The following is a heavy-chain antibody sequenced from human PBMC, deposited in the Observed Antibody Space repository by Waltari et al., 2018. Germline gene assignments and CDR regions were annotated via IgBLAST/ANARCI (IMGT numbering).Heavy chain of an antibody. CDR1: GFTFSSYS. J-gene: IGHJ4*02. V-gene: IGHV3-48*04. Sequence: EVQLVESGGGLVQPGGSLRLSCAASGFTFSSYSMNWVRQAPGKGLEWVSYISSSSSTIYYADSVKGRFTISRDNAKNSLYLQMNSLRAEDTAVYYCARDFYYYDSSGYGGAGWGQGTLVTVSS. D-gene: IGHD3-22*01. CDR2: ISSSSSTI. CDR3: ARDFYYYDSSGYGGAG.